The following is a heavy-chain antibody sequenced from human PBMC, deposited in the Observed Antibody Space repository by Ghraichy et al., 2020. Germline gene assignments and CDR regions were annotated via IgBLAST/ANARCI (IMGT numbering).Heavy chain of an antibody. CDR2: IYYSGST. V-gene: IGHV4-39*01. CDR3: ARRGGSTSLIFDY. CDR1: GGSISSSSYY. Sequence: SQTLSLTCTVSGGSISSSSYYWGWIRQPPGKGLEWIGSIYYSGSTYYNPSLKSRVTISVDTSKNQFSLKLSSVTAADTAVYYCARRGGSTSLIFDYWGQGTLVTVSS. D-gene: IGHD2-2*01. J-gene: IGHJ4*02.